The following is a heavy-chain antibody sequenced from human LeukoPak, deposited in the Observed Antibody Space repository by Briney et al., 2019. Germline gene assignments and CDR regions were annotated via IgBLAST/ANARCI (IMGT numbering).Heavy chain of an antibody. CDR2: IYHSGST. CDR1: GYSISSGYY. CDR3: ARVVGAGSLGYCSGGSCSSGWFDP. J-gene: IGHJ5*02. Sequence: SETLSLTCTVSGYSISSGYYWGWLRQPPGKGLEWIGSIYHSGSTYYNPSLKSRVTISVDTSKNQFSLKLSSVTAADTAVYYCARVVGAGSLGYCSGGSCSSGWFDPWGQGTLVTVSS. V-gene: IGHV4-38-2*02. D-gene: IGHD2-15*01.